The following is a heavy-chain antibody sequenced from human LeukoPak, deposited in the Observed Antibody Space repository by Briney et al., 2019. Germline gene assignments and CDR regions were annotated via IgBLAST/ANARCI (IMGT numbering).Heavy chain of an antibody. V-gene: IGHV3-9*01. CDR2: ISWNSGSI. CDR1: GFTFDDYA. CDR3: AKDMMYYYDSSGYYGFDY. Sequence: GGSLRLSCAASGFTFDDYAMHWVRQAPGKGLEWVSGISWNSGSIGYADSVKGRFTISRDNAKNSLYPQMNSLRAEDTALYYCAKDMMYYYDSSGYYGFDYWGQGTLVTVSS. D-gene: IGHD3-22*01. J-gene: IGHJ4*02.